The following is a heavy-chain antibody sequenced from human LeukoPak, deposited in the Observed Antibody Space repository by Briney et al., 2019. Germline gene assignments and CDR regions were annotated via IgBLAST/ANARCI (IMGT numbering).Heavy chain of an antibody. CDR2: IWYDGSNK. D-gene: IGHD3-10*01. J-gene: IGHJ6*02. CDR1: GFTFSSHG. Sequence: GRSLRLSWVASGFTFSSHGMHFVRQAPGKGLEWVAVIWYDGSNKYYADSVKGRFTVSRDNSKNTLFLQMNNLRADDTAAYYCARDLSGVYGMDVWGQGTTVTVSS. V-gene: IGHV3-33*01. CDR3: ARDLSGVYGMDV.